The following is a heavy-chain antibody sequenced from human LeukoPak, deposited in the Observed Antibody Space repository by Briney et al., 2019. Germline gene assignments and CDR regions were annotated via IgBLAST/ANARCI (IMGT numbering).Heavy chain of an antibody. J-gene: IGHJ4*02. D-gene: IGHD2-21*02. Sequence: GGSLRLSCAASGFTFSGSAMHWVRQASGKGLEWVGRIRSKANSYATAYAASVKGRFTISRDDSKNTAYLQMNSLKTGDTAVYYCTSYPAEAYCGGDCLHDYWGQGTLVTVSS. CDR1: GFTFSGSA. CDR2: IRSKANSYAT. CDR3: TSYPAEAYCGGDCLHDY. V-gene: IGHV3-73*01.